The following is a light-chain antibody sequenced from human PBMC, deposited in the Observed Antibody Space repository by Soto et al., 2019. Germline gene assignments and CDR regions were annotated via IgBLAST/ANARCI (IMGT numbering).Light chain of an antibody. V-gene: IGKV1-39*01. J-gene: IGKJ1*01. Sequence: DPQMTQSPPSLSASVGDRVTITCRATHSIARYLNWYQQKSGKPPKLLIYAASILQSGVPSRFSGSASGTDFTLTISSLQPEDFATYYCQQTYSNRWAFGQGTKVEIK. CDR3: QQTYSNRWA. CDR1: HSIARY. CDR2: AAS.